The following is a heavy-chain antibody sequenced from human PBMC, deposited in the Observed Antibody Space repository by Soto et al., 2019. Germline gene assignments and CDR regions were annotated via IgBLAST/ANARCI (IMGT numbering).Heavy chain of an antibody. J-gene: IGHJ4*02. Sequence: QVQLVESGGGVVQPGRSLRLSCAASGFTFSSYGMHWVRQAPGKGLEWVAVISYDGSNKYYADSVKGRFTISKDNSKNTLYLQMNSLTAEDRAVYYCEKATTVSACDYWGQGTLVTVSS. CDR2: ISYDGSNK. CDR3: EKATTVSACDY. V-gene: IGHV3-30*18. D-gene: IGHD4-17*01. CDR1: GFTFSSYG.